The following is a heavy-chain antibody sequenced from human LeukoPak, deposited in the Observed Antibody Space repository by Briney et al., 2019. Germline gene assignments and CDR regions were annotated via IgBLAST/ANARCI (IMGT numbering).Heavy chain of an antibody. CDR1: GGSISSYY. CDR2: IYYSGST. Sequence: SETLSLTCTVSGGSISSYYWSWVRQPPGKGLEWIGYIYYSGSTNYNPSLKSRVTISVDTSKNQFSLKLSSVTAADTAVYYCARLHYYGSGSDLYNWFDPWGQGTLVTVSS. D-gene: IGHD3-10*01. J-gene: IGHJ5*02. CDR3: ARLHYYGSGSDLYNWFDP. V-gene: IGHV4-59*08.